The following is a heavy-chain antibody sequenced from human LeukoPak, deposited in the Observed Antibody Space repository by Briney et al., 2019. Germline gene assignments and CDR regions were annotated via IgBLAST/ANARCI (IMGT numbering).Heavy chain of an antibody. D-gene: IGHD6-19*01. J-gene: IGHJ5*02. CDR1: GFTFTSDA. Sequence: GGSLRLSCVASGFTFTSDAMNWVRQAPGRGLEWVSSTVSRGTTQYADSVKGRFTVSRDTSKNTLYPQMNSLRADDTAVYYCAKCSTSAYTTGWCNWIDPWGQGTLVTVSS. V-gene: IGHV3-23*01. CDR3: AKCSTSAYTTGWCNWIDP. CDR2: TVSRGTT.